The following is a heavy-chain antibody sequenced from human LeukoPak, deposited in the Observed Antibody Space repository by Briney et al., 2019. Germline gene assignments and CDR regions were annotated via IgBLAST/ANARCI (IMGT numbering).Heavy chain of an antibody. Sequence: ASVKVSCKASGYTFTGYYMHWVRQAPGQGLEWVGWINPNSGGTNYAQKFQGRVTMTRDTSISTAYMELSRLRSDDTAVYYCARDRTMIAAAGRGWFDPWGQGTLVTVSS. D-gene: IGHD6-13*01. V-gene: IGHV1-2*02. J-gene: IGHJ5*02. CDR3: ARDRTMIAAAGRGWFDP. CDR1: GYTFTGYY. CDR2: INPNSGGT.